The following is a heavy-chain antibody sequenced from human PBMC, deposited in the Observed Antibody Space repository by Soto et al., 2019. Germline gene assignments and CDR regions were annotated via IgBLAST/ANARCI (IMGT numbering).Heavy chain of an antibody. CDR2: ISAYNGNT. CDR1: GYTFTNFG. D-gene: IGHD1-26*01. V-gene: IGHV1-18*01. J-gene: IGHJ4*02. CDR3: ARGETPIDY. Sequence: QVLLLQSGAEGKMPGASVKVSCKTSGYTFTNFGLIWVRQAPGQGREWRGWISAYNGNTNYAQNLQGRVTMTTDTSTSTAYMDLRSLRSDDTAVYHCARGETPIDYWGQGTLVTFPS.